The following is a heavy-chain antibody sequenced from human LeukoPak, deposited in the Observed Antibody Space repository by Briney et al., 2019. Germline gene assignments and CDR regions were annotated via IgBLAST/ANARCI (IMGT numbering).Heavy chain of an antibody. Sequence: GGSLRLSCAASGFTFGSYGMHWVRQAPGKGLDWVAFVRYDGNNPYYSASVKGRFTISRDNSKNTVSLQTNNLRLEDAAVYYCARGSRYGDYPYYCDFWGQGTLVTVSS. V-gene: IGHV3-30*02. J-gene: IGHJ4*02. CDR1: GFTFGSYG. CDR2: VRYDGNNP. D-gene: IGHD4-17*01. CDR3: ARGSRYGDYPYYCDF.